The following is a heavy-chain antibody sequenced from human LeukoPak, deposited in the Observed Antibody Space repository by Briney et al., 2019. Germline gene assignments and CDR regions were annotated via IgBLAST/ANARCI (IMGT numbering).Heavy chain of an antibody. CDR3: ARDPYGGNYYGMDV. D-gene: IGHD4-23*01. CDR1: GGSISSYY. Sequence: PSDTLSLTCTVAGGSISSYYWCSIRQPPGKGLEWSGYIYYSGSTNYNPSLKSRVTISVDTSKNQFSLKLSSVTAADTAVYYCARDPYGGNYYGMDVWGQGTTVTVSS. J-gene: IGHJ6*02. CDR2: IYYSGST. V-gene: IGHV4-59*01.